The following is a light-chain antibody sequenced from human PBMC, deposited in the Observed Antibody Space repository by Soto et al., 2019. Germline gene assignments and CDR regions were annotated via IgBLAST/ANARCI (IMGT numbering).Light chain of an antibody. Sequence: QSVLTQPPSVSGAPGPRVTISCTWSSSNIGAGYDVHWYHQLPGTAPKLLIFGNTNRPSGVPDRFSGSKSGTSASLANTGLQAEYEADYYCHSYDSTLSASIFGGGTKLTVL. CDR1: SSNIGAGYD. J-gene: IGLJ2*01. CDR2: GNT. CDR3: HSYDSTLSASI. V-gene: IGLV1-40*01.